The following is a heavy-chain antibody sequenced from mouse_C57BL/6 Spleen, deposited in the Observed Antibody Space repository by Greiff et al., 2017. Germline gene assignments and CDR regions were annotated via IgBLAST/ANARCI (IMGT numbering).Heavy chain of an antibody. CDR2: ISDGGSYT. V-gene: IGHV5-4*01. Sequence: EVKLVESGGGLVKPGGSLKLSCAASGFTFSSYAMSWVRQTPEKRLEWVATISDGGSYTYYPDNVKGRFTISRDNAKNNLYLQMSHLKSEDTAMYYCARENDSYYFDYWGQGTTLTVSS. D-gene: IGHD2-4*01. J-gene: IGHJ2*01. CDR3: ARENDSYYFDY. CDR1: GFTFSSYA.